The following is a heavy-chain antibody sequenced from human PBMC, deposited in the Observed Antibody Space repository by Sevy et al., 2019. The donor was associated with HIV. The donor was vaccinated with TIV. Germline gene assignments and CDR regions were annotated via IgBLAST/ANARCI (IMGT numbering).Heavy chain of an antibody. D-gene: IGHD3-10*01. CDR3: AREGGYYYGSGSYYNVRNWFDP. V-gene: IGHV5-51*01. CDR2: IYPGDSDT. CDR1: GYSFTSYW. Sequence: GESLKISCKGSGYSFTSYWIGWVRQMPGKGLEWMGIIYPGDSDTRYSPSFQGQVTISADKSISTAYLQWRSLKASDTAMYYCAREGGYYYGSGSYYNVRNWFDPWGQGTLVTVSS. J-gene: IGHJ5*02.